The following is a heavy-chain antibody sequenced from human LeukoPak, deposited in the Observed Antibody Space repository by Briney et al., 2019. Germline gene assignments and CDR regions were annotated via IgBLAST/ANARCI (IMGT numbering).Heavy chain of an antibody. CDR3: ARGSLFRGVMTARWFDP. CDR1: GGSFSGYY. J-gene: IGHJ5*02. Sequence: PSETLSLTCAVYGGSFSGYYWTWVRQSPGKGLEYLGEINHMGSTSLNPSLRSRVTLSVDTSKSQFSLKLSSVTAADTAVYYCARGSLFRGVMTARWFDPWGLGTLVTVSS. CDR2: INHMGST. D-gene: IGHD3-16*01. V-gene: IGHV4-34*01.